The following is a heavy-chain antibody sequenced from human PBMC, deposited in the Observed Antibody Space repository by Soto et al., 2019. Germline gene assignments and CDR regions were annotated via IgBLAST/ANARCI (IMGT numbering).Heavy chain of an antibody. CDR1: GGSISSSSYY. CDR2: VYYGGST. D-gene: IGHD3-22*01. V-gene: IGHV4-39*01. CDR3: AGGDYYHSSGYYFYYYTMDV. Sequence: PSETLSLTCTVSGGSISSSSYYWGWIRQPPGKGPEWIGNVYYGGSTYYNTSLKSRVTISVETSKSQFSLKLSSVTAADTAVYYCAGGDYYHSSGYYFYYYTMDVWGQGTTVTVSS. J-gene: IGHJ6*02.